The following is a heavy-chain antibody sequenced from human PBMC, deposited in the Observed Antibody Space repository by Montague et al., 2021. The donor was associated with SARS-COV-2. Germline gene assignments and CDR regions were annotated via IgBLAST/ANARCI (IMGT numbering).Heavy chain of an antibody. J-gene: IGHJ5*02. D-gene: IGHD1-26*01. V-gene: IGHV3-30*04. Sequence: SLRLSCAASGFTFSSYAMHGVRQAPGKGLEWVALISYDGSNKYYADSVKGRFTISRDNSKNTLYLQMNSLRAEDTAVYYCARDSGSSFDPWGQGTLVTVSS. CDR2: ISYDGSNK. CDR1: GFTFSSYA. CDR3: ARDSGSSFDP.